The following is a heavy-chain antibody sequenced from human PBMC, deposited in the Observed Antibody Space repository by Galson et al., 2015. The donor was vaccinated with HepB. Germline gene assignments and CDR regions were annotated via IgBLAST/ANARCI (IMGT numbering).Heavy chain of an antibody. V-gene: IGHV3-30*18. CDR3: AKEGTEGFGEDYLNY. J-gene: IGHJ4*02. D-gene: IGHD3-10*01. CDR2: ISYDLSHE. Sequence: SLRLSCAASGLTFSRYGMHWVRQAPGKGLEWVAFISYDLSHEYYTDSVKGRFTISRDNSKKTLYLQMNSLRTEDTAVYYCAKEGTEGFGEDYLNYWGQGTLVTASS. CDR1: GLTFSRYG.